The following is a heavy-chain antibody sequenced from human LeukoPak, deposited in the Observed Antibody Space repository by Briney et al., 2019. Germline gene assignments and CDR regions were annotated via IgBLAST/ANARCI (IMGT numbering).Heavy chain of an antibody. CDR2: INAGNGNT. V-gene: IGHV1-3*01. CDR1: GYTFTIYA. Sequence: GASVTVSCTASGYTFTIYAMHWVRQAPGQRLEWMGWINAGNGNTKYSQKFQGRVTITRDTSASTAYMELSSLRSEDTAVYYCARVLSDFWSGYHYYYYYGMDVWGQGTTVTVSS. CDR3: ARVLSDFWSGYHYYYYYGMDV. D-gene: IGHD3-3*01. J-gene: IGHJ6*02.